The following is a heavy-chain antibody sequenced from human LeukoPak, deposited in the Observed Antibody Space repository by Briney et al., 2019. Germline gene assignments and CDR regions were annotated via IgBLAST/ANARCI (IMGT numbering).Heavy chain of an antibody. J-gene: IGHJ6*02. CDR1: GGSFSGYY. CDR2: INHSGST. V-gene: IGHV4-34*01. CDR3: ARGGRRGVARYYYYGMDV. D-gene: IGHD2-15*01. Sequence: PSETLPLTCAVYGGSFSGYYWSWIRQPPGKGLEWIGEINHSGSTNYNPSLKSRVTISVDTSKNQFSLKLSSVTAADTAVYYCARGGRRGVARYYYYGMDVWGQGTTVTVSS.